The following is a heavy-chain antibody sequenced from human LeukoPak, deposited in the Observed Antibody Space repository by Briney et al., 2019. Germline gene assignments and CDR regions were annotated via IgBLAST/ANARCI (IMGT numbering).Heavy chain of an antibody. CDR3: ARDGYSSSWYVAGGYYYYYMDV. D-gene: IGHD6-13*01. Sequence: GGSLRLSCVASGFTFPNYAMSWVRQAPGKGLEWVSSISSSSSYIYYADSVKGRFTISRDNAKNSLYLQMNSLRAEDTAVYYCARDGYSSSWYVAGGYYYYYMDVWGKGTTVTVSS. J-gene: IGHJ6*03. CDR1: GFTFPNYA. V-gene: IGHV3-21*01. CDR2: ISSSSSYI.